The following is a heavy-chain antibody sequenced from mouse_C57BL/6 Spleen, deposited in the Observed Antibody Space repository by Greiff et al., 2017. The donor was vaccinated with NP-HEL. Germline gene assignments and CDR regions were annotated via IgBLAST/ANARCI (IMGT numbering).Heavy chain of an antibody. Sequence: EVQLQESGGGLVKPGGSLKLSCAASGFTFSDYGMHWVRQAPEKGLEWVAYISSGSSTIYYADTVKGRFTISRDNAKNTLFLQMTSLRAEDTAMYYCARSYSNFVGVDYWGQGTSVPVSS. CDR2: ISSGSSTI. J-gene: IGHJ4*01. CDR3: ARSYSNFVGVDY. D-gene: IGHD2-5*01. V-gene: IGHV5-17*01. CDR1: GFTFSDYG.